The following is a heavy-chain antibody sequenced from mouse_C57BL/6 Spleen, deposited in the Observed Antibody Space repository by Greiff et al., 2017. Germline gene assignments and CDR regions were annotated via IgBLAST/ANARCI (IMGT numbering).Heavy chain of an antibody. V-gene: IGHV1-80*01. CDR3: ARPSYYGSSITHYAMDY. CDR2: IYPGDGDT. J-gene: IGHJ4*01. Sequence: QVHVKQSGAELVKPGASVKISCKASGYAFSSYWMNWVKQRPGKGLEWIGQIYPGDGDTNYKGKFKGKATLTANKSSSTAYMQHSSLTSDDSAVYFCARPSYYGSSITHYAMDYWGQGTSVTVSS. CDR1: GYAFSSYW. D-gene: IGHD1-1*01.